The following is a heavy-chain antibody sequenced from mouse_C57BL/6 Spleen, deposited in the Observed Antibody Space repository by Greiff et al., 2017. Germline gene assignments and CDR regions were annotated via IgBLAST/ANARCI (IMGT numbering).Heavy chain of an antibody. CDR1: GFTFSSYG. D-gene: IGHD2-5*01. Sequence: DVHLVESGGDLVKPGGSLKLSCAASGFTFSSYGMSWVRQTPDKRLEWVATISSGGSYTYYPDSVKGRFTISRDNAKNTLYLQMSSLKSEDTAMYYCASSYYSNYGAMDYWGQGTSVTVSS. V-gene: IGHV5-6*01. J-gene: IGHJ4*01. CDR2: ISSGGSYT. CDR3: ASSYYSNYGAMDY.